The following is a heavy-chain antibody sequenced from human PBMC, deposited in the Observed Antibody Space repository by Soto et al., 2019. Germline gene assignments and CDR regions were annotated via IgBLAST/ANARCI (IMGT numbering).Heavy chain of an antibody. CDR3: AREPRYYFDY. CDR2: IIPILGIA. V-gene: IGHV1-69*08. J-gene: IGHJ4*02. Sequence: QVQLVQSGAEVKKPGSSVKVSCKASGGTFSSYTISWVRQAPGQGLEWMGRIIPILGIANYAQKFQGRVTIXXDKSPSTAYMELSSLRSEDTAVYYCAREPRYYFDYWGQGTLVTVSS. CDR1: GGTFSSYT.